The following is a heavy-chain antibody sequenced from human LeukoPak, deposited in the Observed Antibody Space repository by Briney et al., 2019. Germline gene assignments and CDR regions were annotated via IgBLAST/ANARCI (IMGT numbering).Heavy chain of an antibody. CDR2: INPDSGGT. Sequence: GASVKVSCKPSGYTFTGYYLHWVRQAPGQGLEWMGRINPDSGGTNYAQKFQGRVTMTRDTSISTAYMELSSLRSDDTAVYYCARDYGGTIEARPGVYWGQGTLVTVSS. J-gene: IGHJ4*02. V-gene: IGHV1-2*06. D-gene: IGHD6-6*01. CDR1: GYTFTGYY. CDR3: ARDYGGTIEARPGVY.